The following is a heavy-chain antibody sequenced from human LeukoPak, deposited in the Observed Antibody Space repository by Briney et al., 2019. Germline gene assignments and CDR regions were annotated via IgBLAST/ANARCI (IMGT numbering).Heavy chain of an antibody. D-gene: IGHD6-13*01. CDR2: ISSSSSYI. Sequence: GSLRLSCAASGFTFSSYSMNWVRQAQGKGLEWVSSISSSSSYIYYADSVKGRFTISRDNAKNSLYLQMNSLRAEDTAVYYCARETGYSSRYFDYWGQGTLVTVSS. J-gene: IGHJ4*02. CDR1: GFTFSSYS. V-gene: IGHV3-21*01. CDR3: ARETGYSSRYFDY.